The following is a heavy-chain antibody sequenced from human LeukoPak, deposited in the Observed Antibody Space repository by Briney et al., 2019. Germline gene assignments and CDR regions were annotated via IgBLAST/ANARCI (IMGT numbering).Heavy chain of an antibody. Sequence: GGSLRLSCAASGFTFSSYGMHWVRQAPGKGLEWVAVISYDGSNKYYADSVKGRFTISRDNSKNTLYLQMNSLRAEDTAVYYCARDVYYDFWSGQFDYRGQGTLVTVSS. D-gene: IGHD3-3*01. CDR3: ARDVYYDFWSGQFDY. J-gene: IGHJ4*02. CDR2: ISYDGSNK. V-gene: IGHV3-30*03. CDR1: GFTFSSYG.